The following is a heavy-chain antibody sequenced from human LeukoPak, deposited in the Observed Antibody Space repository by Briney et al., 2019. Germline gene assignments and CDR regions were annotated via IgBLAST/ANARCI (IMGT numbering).Heavy chain of an antibody. CDR1: GGTFSSYA. CDR3: ARDRYGGKETEDYYDSSGYNWFDP. D-gene: IGHD3-22*01. CDR2: IIPIFGTA. Sequence: ASVKVSCKASGGTFSSYAISWVRQAPGQGLEWMGGIIPIFGTANYAQKFQGRVTITADESTSTAYMELSSLRSEDTAVYYCARDRYGGKETEDYYDSSGYNWFDPWGQGTLVTVSS. J-gene: IGHJ5*02. V-gene: IGHV1-69*13.